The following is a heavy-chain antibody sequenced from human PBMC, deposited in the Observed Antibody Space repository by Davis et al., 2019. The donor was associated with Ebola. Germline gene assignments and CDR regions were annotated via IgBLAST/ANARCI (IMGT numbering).Heavy chain of an antibody. V-gene: IGHV3-30*03. Sequence: GESLKISCAASGFTFSSYGMHWVRQAPGKGLEWVAVISYDGSNKYYADSVKGRFTISRDNSKNTLYLQMNSLRAEDTAVYYCARGYSSGWALDYWGQGTLVTVSS. CDR2: ISYDGSNK. D-gene: IGHD6-19*01. CDR1: GFTFSSYG. J-gene: IGHJ4*02. CDR3: ARGYSSGWALDY.